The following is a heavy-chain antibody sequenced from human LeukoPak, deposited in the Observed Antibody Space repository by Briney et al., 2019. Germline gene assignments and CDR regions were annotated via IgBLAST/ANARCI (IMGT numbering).Heavy chain of an antibody. J-gene: IGHJ4*02. CDR3: ATAPRILTGYYYFDY. CDR1: GYTLTELS. V-gene: IGHV1-24*01. CDR2: FDPEDGET. D-gene: IGHD3-9*01. Sequence: ASVKVSCKVSGYTLTELSMHWVRQAPGKGLEWMGGFDPEDGETIYAQKFQGRVTMTEDTSTDTAYMELSSLRSEDTAVYYCATAPRILTGYYYFDYWGQGTLVTVSS.